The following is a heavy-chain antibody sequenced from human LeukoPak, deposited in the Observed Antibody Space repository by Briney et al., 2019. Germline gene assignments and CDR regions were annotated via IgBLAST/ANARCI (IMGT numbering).Heavy chain of an antibody. CDR3: AREKKCSGGSCYGDAFDI. CDR1: GFTFTTYA. J-gene: IGHJ3*02. CDR2: ISGSGTST. D-gene: IGHD2-15*01. Sequence: GGSLRLSCAVSGFTFTTYAMTWVRQAPGKGLEWVSAISGSGTSTYYADSVRGRFIISRDNSKNTLYLQMNNLRAEDTAVYYCAREKKCSGGSCYGDAFDIWGQGTMVTVSS. V-gene: IGHV3-23*01.